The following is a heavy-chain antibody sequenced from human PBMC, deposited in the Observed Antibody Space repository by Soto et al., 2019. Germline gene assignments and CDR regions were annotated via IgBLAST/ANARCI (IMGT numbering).Heavy chain of an antibody. CDR1: GFAFRSYN. V-gene: IGHV3-21*01. CDR2: ISSGSSNI. D-gene: IGHD4-17*01. CDR3: ASATVVGGTFDF. Sequence: EVQLVESGGGLVKPGGSLTLSCAGSGFAFRSYNMNWVRQPPGKGLEWVASISSGSSNIYYAHSVKGRFTISRDNAKDSLYLQMDSLRAGDSAVYYCASATVVGGTFDFWGEGTLLTVSS. J-gene: IGHJ4*02.